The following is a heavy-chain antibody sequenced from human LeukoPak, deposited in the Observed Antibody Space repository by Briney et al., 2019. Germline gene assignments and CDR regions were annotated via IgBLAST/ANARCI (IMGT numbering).Heavy chain of an antibody. D-gene: IGHD2/OR15-2a*01. CDR1: GGSIHSYY. Sequence: PSETLSLTCTVSGGSIHSYYWTWIRQPPGKGLEWIGYSYHTGVTSYNPSLKSRVSISIDTSKNHFSLKLTSVTAADTAVYYCARSVYDSSPRYYMDVWGNGTRVCVSS. J-gene: IGHJ6*03. CDR2: SYHTGVT. CDR3: ARSVYDSSPRYYMDV. V-gene: IGHV4-59*01.